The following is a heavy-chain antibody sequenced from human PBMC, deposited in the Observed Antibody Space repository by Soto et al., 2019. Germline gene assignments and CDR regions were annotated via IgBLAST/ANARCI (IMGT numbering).Heavy chain of an antibody. CDR2: INHTGGT. CDR3: ETLITVFGVLIPPFDP. CDR1: GGSVNGCY. Sequence: SETLSLTCSGYGGSVNGCYWIWSRQPPGKGIEGIGEINHTGGTHYNPSLKSRVTMSVDTSKNQFSLRLSSVTAADTAIDYCETLITVFGVLIPPFDPWGQGTQGTGS. D-gene: IGHD3-3*01. J-gene: IGHJ5*02. V-gene: IGHV4-34*01.